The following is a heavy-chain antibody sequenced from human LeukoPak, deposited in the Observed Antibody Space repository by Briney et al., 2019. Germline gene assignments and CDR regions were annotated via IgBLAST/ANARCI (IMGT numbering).Heavy chain of an antibody. CDR2: IANDGGNK. Sequence: GRSLRLSCEVSGLIFNTYGMHWVRQAPGKGLGWVAVIANDGGNKYYGDSVRGRFTISRDNSNNTLYLQMNSLSPEDTAVYYCAKGRRGSSYVHYFDSWGQGALVTVSS. J-gene: IGHJ4*02. D-gene: IGHD5-18*01. CDR1: GLIFNTYG. CDR3: AKGRRGSSYVHYFDS. V-gene: IGHV3-30*18.